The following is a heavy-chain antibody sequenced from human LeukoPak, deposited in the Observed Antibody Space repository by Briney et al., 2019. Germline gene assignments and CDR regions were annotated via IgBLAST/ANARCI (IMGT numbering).Heavy chain of an antibody. V-gene: IGHV1-69*04. CDR2: IIPILGIA. CDR3: ARGDSSGYLPPDY. J-gene: IGHJ4*02. CDR1: GGTCSSYA. Sequence: GASVKVSCKASGGTCSSYAISWVRQAPGQGLEWMGRIIPILGIANYAQKFQGRVTITADKSTSTAYMELSSLRSEDTAVYYCARGDSSGYLPPDYWGQGTLVTVSS. D-gene: IGHD3-22*01.